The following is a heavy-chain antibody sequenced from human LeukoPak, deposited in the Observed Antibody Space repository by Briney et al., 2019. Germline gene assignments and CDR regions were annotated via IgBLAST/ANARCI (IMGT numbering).Heavy chain of an antibody. Sequence: KPSETLSLTCSVSGYSISSGFYWAWVRQPPGKTLEWIGSMYHTGNTYYNPSLRSRVTISVDTSENQFSLRLNSVTAADTAVYYCARPSTTTTTGAFDYWGQGALVTVSS. CDR3: ARPSTTTTTGAFDY. CDR1: GYSISSGFY. CDR2: MYHTGNT. V-gene: IGHV4-38-2*02. D-gene: IGHD1-1*01. J-gene: IGHJ4*02.